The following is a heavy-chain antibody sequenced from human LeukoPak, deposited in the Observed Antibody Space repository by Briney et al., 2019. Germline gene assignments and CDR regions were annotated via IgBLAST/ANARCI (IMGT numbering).Heavy chain of an antibody. CDR3: ARGTTGTTLYAFDI. D-gene: IGHD1-1*01. CDR2: INPNSGGT. V-gene: IGHV1-2*04. CDR1: GYTFTGYY. J-gene: IGHJ3*02. Sequence: ASVKVSCKASGYTFTGYYMHWVRQAPGQGLEWMGWINPNSGGTNYAQKFQGWVTMTRDTSISAAYMELSRLRSDDTAVYYCARGTTGTTLYAFDIWGQGTMVTVSS.